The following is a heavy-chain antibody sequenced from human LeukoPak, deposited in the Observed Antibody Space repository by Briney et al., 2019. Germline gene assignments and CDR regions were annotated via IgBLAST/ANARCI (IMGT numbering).Heavy chain of an antibody. V-gene: IGHV4-59*01. J-gene: IGHJ6*03. Sequence: PSETLSLTCTVSGGSISSYYWSWIRQPPGKGLEWIGYIYYSGSTNYNPSLKSRVTISVDTSKNQFSLKLSSVTAADTAVYYCARVRRVYYMDVWGKGTTVTVSS. CDR1: GGSISSYY. D-gene: IGHD4/OR15-4a*01. CDR3: ARVRRVYYMDV. CDR2: IYYSGST.